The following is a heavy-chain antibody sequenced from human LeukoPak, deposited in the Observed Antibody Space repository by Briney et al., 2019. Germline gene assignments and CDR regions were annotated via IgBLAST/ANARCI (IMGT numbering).Heavy chain of an antibody. CDR2: IRQDGHEN. CDR1: GFTFSQYW. D-gene: IGHD3-10*01. J-gene: IGHJ4*02. CDR3: ARDRVLLWFGELSG. V-gene: IGHV3-7*01. Sequence: GGSLRLSCAASGFTFSQYWMSWVRQAPGKGLEWVANIRQDGHENYYADSVKGRFTISRDNAKNSLYLQMNSLRAEDTAVYYCARDRVLLWFGELSGWGQGTLVTVSS.